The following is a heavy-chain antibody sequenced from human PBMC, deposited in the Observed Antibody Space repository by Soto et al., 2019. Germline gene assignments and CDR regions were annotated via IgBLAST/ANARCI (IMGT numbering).Heavy chain of an antibody. J-gene: IGHJ3*02. D-gene: IGHD6-13*01. Sequence: GGSLRLSCAASGSTFSNAWMNWVRQAPGKGLEWVGRIKSKTDGGTTDYAAPVKGRFTISRDDSKNTLYLQMNSLKTEDTAVYYCTTDWSYSSSYVDAFDIWGQGTMVTVSS. CDR3: TTDWSYSSSYVDAFDI. V-gene: IGHV3-15*07. CDR1: GSTFSNAW. CDR2: IKSKTDGGTT.